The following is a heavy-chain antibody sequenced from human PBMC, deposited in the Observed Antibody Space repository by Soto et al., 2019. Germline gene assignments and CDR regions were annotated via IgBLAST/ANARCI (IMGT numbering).Heavy chain of an antibody. V-gene: IGHV1-69*06. Sequence: QEELVQSGAEVKQPGSSGNVSCKASGGTFASYSITWVRQAPGQRLEWMGEIIPLLKTVNYAQKFQGRVTITGDRSTSTVYMALSRLRSDDTAVYYCARDPVDLFGYMDVWGHGTTVTVS. CDR2: IIPLLKTV. CDR1: GGTFASYS. D-gene: IGHD6-25*01. CDR3: ARDPVDLFGYMDV. J-gene: IGHJ6*02.